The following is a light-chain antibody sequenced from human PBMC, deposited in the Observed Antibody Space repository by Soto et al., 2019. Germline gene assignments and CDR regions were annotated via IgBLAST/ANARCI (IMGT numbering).Light chain of an antibody. CDR1: QSVSSN. CDR3: QHYNNWPRT. Sequence: EIVMTQSPATLSVSPGERATLSCRASQSVSSNLAWYQQKPGQAPRLLIYGASTRATGIPARFSGSGSGIEFTLTISSLQSEDFAVYYCQHYNNWPRTFGQGTKVETK. J-gene: IGKJ1*01. CDR2: GAS. V-gene: IGKV3-15*01.